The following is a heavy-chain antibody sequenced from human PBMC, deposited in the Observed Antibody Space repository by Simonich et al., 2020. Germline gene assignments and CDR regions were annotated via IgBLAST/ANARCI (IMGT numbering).Heavy chain of an antibody. V-gene: IGHV3-21*01. Sequence: EVQLVESGGGLVKPGGSLRLSCAASGFTFSSYSMNWVGQAPGNGLEVFSIISSSSSYIYYADSVKGRFTIARDNAKNSLYLQMNSLRAEDTAVYYCARDAAGDYWGQGTLVTVSS. J-gene: IGHJ4*02. CDR2: ISSSSSYI. CDR1: GFTFSSYS. D-gene: IGHD6-13*01. CDR3: ARDAAGDY.